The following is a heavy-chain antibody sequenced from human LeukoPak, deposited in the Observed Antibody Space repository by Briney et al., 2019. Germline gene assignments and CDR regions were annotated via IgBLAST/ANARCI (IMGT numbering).Heavy chain of an antibody. CDR2: IYHSGST. V-gene: IGHV4-59*01. J-gene: IGHJ6*02. D-gene: IGHD5-18*01. CDR1: GGSITTYY. Sequence: SETLSLTCTVSGGSITTYYWSWIRQSPGKGLEWIGYIYHSGSTNYNPSLKSRVTMSVDMSNNQFSLRLSSVTAADTGVYYCARDNGYSYGYYYYYGMDVWGQGTTVTVSS. CDR3: ARDNGYSYGYYYYYGMDV.